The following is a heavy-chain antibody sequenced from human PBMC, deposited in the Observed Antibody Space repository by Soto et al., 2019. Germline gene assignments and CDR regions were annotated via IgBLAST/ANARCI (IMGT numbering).Heavy chain of an antibody. CDR3: ARVATGSWYWFDP. CDR1: GFTFNTYW. D-gene: IGHD1-26*01. Sequence: EVQLVESGGTLVQPGGSLRLSCAASGFTFNTYWMHWVRQAPGKGLVWVSRINSDGTTTTYADSVKGRFTISRDNAKNTVYLQMNSLRVEDTGVYYCARVATGSWYWFDPWGQGTLVTVSS. CDR2: INSDGTTT. V-gene: IGHV3-74*03. J-gene: IGHJ5*02.